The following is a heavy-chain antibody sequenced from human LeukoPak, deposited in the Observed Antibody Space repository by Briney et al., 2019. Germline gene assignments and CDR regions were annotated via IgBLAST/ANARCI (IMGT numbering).Heavy chain of an antibody. J-gene: IGHJ4*02. CDR1: GFTFSSYF. V-gene: IGHV3-21*04. CDR2: VSSSSDYI. Sequence: GGSLRLSCAASGFTFSSYFMNWVRQAPGKGLEWVSGVSSSSDYIYYADSVKGRFTISRDNAKNSLYLQMNSLRAEDTAVYYCAKDRYYDSSGYMGDYWGQGTLVTVSS. CDR3: AKDRYYDSSGYMGDY. D-gene: IGHD3-22*01.